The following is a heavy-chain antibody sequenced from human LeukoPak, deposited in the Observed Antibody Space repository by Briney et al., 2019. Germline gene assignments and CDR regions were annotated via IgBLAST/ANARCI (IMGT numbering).Heavy chain of an antibody. CDR3: ATSGDSSGYYYY. V-gene: IGHV1-3*01. Sequence: ASVKVSCKASGFTFTSYAMHWVRQAPGQGLEWMGWINAGTGNTKYSQKFQGRVTMTEDTSTDTAYMELSSLRSEDTAVYYCATSGDSSGYYYYWGQGTLVTVSS. D-gene: IGHD3-22*01. J-gene: IGHJ4*02. CDR2: INAGTGNT. CDR1: GFTFTSYA.